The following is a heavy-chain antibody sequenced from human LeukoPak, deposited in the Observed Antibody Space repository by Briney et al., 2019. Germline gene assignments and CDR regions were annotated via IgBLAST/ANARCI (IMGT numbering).Heavy chain of an antibody. J-gene: IGHJ4*02. V-gene: IGHV4-34*01. CDR3: AHPAWELTL. Sequence: PSETLSLTCAVYGGSFSGYYCSWIRQPPGKGLEWIGEINHSGSTNYNPSLKSRFTISVDTSKNQFSLKLSSVTAADTAVYYCAHPAWELTLWGQGTLVTVSS. CDR2: INHSGST. D-gene: IGHD1-26*01. CDR1: GGSFSGYY.